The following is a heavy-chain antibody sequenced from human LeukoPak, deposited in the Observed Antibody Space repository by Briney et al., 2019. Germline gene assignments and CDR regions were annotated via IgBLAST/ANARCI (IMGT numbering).Heavy chain of an antibody. CDR2: RNPADSDT. CDR1: GYTFTNYW. Sequence: GESLKISCKGSGYTFTNYWIGWVRQMPGKGLEWMGLRNPADSDTRYSPSFQGQVTISADKSISTAYLQWSSLKASDTAMYYCARQALYCSSTSCSEEYFQHWGQGTLVTVSS. CDR3: ARQALYCSSTSCSEEYFQH. J-gene: IGHJ1*01. V-gene: IGHV5-51*01. D-gene: IGHD2-2*01.